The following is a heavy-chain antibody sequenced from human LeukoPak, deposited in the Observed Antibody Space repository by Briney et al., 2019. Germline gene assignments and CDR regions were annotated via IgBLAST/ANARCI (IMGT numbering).Heavy chain of an antibody. CDR2: IYPADSDT. CDR3: ARLNAYNYGFDY. CDR1: GYIFTRYW. J-gene: IGHJ4*02. D-gene: IGHD5-24*01. Sequence: GESLKISCKGSGYIFTRYWIGWVRQMPGKGLEWMGIIYPADSDTRYSPSFQGQVNISADKSISTAYLQWSSLKASDTAMYYCARLNAYNYGFDYWGQGTLVTVSS. V-gene: IGHV5-51*01.